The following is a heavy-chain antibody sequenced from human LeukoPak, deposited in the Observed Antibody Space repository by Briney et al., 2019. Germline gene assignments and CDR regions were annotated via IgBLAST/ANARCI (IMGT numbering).Heavy chain of an antibody. D-gene: IGHD3-10*01. CDR1: GGSISSSSYY. Sequence: SETLSLTCTVSGGSISSSSYYWGWIRQPPGKGLEWIGSIYYSGSTYYNPSLKSRVTISVDTSKNQFSLKLSSVTAADTAVHYCARHPARYYGSGSFDYWGQGTLVTVSS. CDR2: IYYSGST. J-gene: IGHJ4*02. V-gene: IGHV4-39*01. CDR3: ARHPARYYGSGSFDY.